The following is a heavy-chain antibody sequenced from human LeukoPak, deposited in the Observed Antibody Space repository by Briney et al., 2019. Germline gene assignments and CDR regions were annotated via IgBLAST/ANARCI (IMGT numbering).Heavy chain of an antibody. Sequence: SETLSLTCTVSGYSISSGYYWGWIRQPPGKGLEWIGSIYHSGSTYYNPSLKSRVTISVDTSKNQFSLKLSSVTAADTAVYYCARDGSTVTTLWFDPWGQGTLVTVSS. CDR1: GYSISSGYY. V-gene: IGHV4-38-2*02. CDR3: ARDGSTVTTLWFDP. CDR2: IYHSGST. D-gene: IGHD4-17*01. J-gene: IGHJ5*02.